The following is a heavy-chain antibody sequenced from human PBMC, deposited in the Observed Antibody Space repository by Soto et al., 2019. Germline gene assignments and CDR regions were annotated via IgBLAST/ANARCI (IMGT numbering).Heavy chain of an antibody. V-gene: IGHV3-23*01. CDR1: GITFRSFA. CDR3: AKVGSDSPGWYYLDY. D-gene: IGHD6-19*01. CDR2: ISGSGHST. Sequence: EVQLLESGGGLLQPGGSLRLSCAASGITFRSFAMTWVRQAPGKGLEWVSTISGSGHSTYYADSVKGRFTISRDNSKNTLFLQMNSLRAEDTAVYFRAKVGSDSPGWYYLDYWGQGNLVTVSS. J-gene: IGHJ4*02.